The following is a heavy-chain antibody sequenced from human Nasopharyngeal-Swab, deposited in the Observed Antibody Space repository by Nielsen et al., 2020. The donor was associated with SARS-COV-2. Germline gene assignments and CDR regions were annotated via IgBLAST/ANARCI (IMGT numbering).Heavy chain of an antibody. Sequence: WVRQAPGQGLEWMGIINPSGGSTSYAQKFQGRVTMTRDTSTSTVYMELSSLRSEDTAVYYCARDQGGYGGNSFDYWGQGTLVTVSS. D-gene: IGHD4-23*01. V-gene: IGHV1-46*01. CDR3: ARDQGGYGGNSFDY. J-gene: IGHJ4*02. CDR2: INPSGGST.